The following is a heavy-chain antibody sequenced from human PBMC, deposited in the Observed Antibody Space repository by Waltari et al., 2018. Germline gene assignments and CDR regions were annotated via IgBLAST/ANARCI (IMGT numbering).Heavy chain of an antibody. D-gene: IGHD2-2*01. V-gene: IGHV4-4*03. CDR2: VHHSGKT. CDR1: GYSISGNYW. CDR3: AGDRAIGLFFDY. Sequence: QVQLPESGQGLVQPPGTLSLTCDVSGYSISGNYWWSWVRQSPEKGLEWIGQVHHSGKTHYNPSLQSRVTISVDKPKNQFSLNLNSVTAADTAVYYCAGDRAIGLFFDYWGRGTLVTVSS. J-gene: IGHJ4*02.